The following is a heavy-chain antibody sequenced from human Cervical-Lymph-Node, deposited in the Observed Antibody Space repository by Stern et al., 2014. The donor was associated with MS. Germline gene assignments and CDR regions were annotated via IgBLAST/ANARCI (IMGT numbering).Heavy chain of an antibody. Sequence: VQLVESGGGLVQPGGSLRLSCEASGFTFSSYWMNWVRPAPGKGLEWVAIIKEDGSETYYVDSVKGRFTISRDNAKNSLYLQMNSLRAEDTAVYYCARGSDTWGQGTLVTVSS. D-gene: IGHD2-15*01. J-gene: IGHJ5*02. V-gene: IGHV3-7*01. CDR2: IKEDGSET. CDR1: GFTFSSYW. CDR3: ARGSDT.